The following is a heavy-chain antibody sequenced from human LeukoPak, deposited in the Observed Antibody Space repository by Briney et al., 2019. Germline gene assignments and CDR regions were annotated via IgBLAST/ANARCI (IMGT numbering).Heavy chain of an antibody. J-gene: IGHJ4*02. V-gene: IGHV3-23*01. CDR2: ISGSGDTA. CDR3: AKAQFFCTRGSCFFHY. D-gene: IGHD2-15*01. Sequence: GGSLRLSCAASEFSFSSYVMTWVRQAPGKGLEWVSEISGSGDTAYYADSVKGRFTISRDNSKNTLYLQMNRLRAEDTARYYCAKAQFFCTRGSCFFHYWGQGTLVIVSS. CDR1: EFSFSSYV.